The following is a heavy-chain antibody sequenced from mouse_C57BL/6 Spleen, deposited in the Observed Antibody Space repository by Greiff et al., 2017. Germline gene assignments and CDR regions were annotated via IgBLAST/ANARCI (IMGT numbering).Heavy chain of an antibody. V-gene: IGHV3-6*01. CDR3: ARGEITTVFDY. J-gene: IGHJ2*01. CDR2: ISYDGSN. CDR1: GYSITSGYY. Sequence: VQLKQSGPGLVKPSQSLSLTCSVTGYSITSGYYWNWIRQFPGNKLEWMGYISYDGSNNYNPSLKNRISITRDTSKNQFFLKLNSVTTEDTATYYCARGEITTVFDYWGQGTTLTVSS. D-gene: IGHD1-1*01.